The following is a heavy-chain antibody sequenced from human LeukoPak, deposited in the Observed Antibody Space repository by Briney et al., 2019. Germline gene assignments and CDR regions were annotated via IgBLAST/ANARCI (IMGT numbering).Heavy chain of an antibody. CDR1: GFSVSSNY. Sequence: PGGSLRLSCAASGFSVSSNYMTWVRQAPGKGLEWVAIIYGDDSGGSTYYAESGKGRFTIAIDNSKNMLYLQTNSLRAEDTAVYSCARGTVTAPAYWGQGTLVTVSS. CDR2: IYGDDSGGST. CDR3: ARGTVTAPAY. J-gene: IGHJ4*02. D-gene: IGHD4-17*01. V-gene: IGHV3-53*01.